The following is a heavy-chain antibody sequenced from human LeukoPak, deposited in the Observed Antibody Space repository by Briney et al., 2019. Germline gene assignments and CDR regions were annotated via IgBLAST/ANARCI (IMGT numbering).Heavy chain of an antibody. Sequence: SETLSLTCTVSGGSISSYYWSWIRQPPGKGLEWIGYIYYSGSTNYNPFLKSRVTISVDTSKNQFSLKLSSVTAADTAVYYCARGYSSSWPHYYYYGMDVWGQGTTVTVSS. J-gene: IGHJ6*02. CDR1: GGSISSYY. CDR3: ARGYSSSWPHYYYYGMDV. V-gene: IGHV4-59*01. D-gene: IGHD6-13*01. CDR2: IYYSGST.